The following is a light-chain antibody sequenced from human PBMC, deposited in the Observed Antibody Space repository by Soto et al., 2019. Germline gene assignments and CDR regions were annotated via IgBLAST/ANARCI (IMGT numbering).Light chain of an antibody. CDR2: EVN. CDR1: SRDIEAYDY. Sequence: QSALTQPRSVSGSPGQSVAISCTGTSRDIEAYDYVSWYQQHPDKAPKLIISEVNKRPSGVSYRFSGSKSGNTASLTISGLQGEDEADYYCCSFAGSYYVFGTGTKLTVL. CDR3: CSFAGSYYV. V-gene: IGLV2-11*01. J-gene: IGLJ1*01.